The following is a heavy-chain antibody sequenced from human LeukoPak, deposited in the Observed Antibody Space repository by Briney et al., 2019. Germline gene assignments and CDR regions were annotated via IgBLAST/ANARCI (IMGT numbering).Heavy chain of an antibody. Sequence: PSETLSLTCTVSGYSISSGYYWAWIRPAPGKGREGIGIIYDSGYTHYNPSLKARVTISVDTSKNDFSLKLRSVAAADTAIYYCARDMNPTPYFDYWGQGTLVTVSS. CDR2: IYDSGYT. D-gene: IGHD3-16*01. CDR3: ARDMNPTPYFDY. J-gene: IGHJ4*02. CDR1: GYSISSGYY. V-gene: IGHV4-38-2*02.